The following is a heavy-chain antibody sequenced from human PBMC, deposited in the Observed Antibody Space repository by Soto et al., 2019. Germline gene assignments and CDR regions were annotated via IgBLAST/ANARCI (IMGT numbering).Heavy chain of an antibody. Sequence: ASVKVSCKASGGTFSSYAISWVRQAPGQGLEWMGGIIPIFGTANYAQKFQGRVTITADESTSTAYMELSSLRSEDTAVYYCARSNTYYYDSSGQNFDYWGQGTLVTVSS. CDR1: GGTFSSYA. V-gene: IGHV1-69*13. D-gene: IGHD3-22*01. CDR2: IIPIFGTA. J-gene: IGHJ4*02. CDR3: ARSNTYYYDSSGQNFDY.